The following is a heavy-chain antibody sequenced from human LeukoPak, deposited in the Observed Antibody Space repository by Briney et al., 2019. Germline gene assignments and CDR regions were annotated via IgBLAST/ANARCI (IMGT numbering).Heavy chain of an antibody. CDR3: ARLVVVAGTGSYYYQYGMDV. CDR1: GGTFRSYA. CDR2: IIPMIGTP. Sequence: ASVKVSCKATGGTFRSYAISWVRQAPGQGLEWMGRIIPMIGTPNYAQKFQGRVTITADEYTRTAYMELSSMRSEDTAVYYCARLVVVAGTGSYYYQYGMDVWGQGTTVTVSS. V-gene: IGHV1-69*11. D-gene: IGHD2-15*01. J-gene: IGHJ6*02.